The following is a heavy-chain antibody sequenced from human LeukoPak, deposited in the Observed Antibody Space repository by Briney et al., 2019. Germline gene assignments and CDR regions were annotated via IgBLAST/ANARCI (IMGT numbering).Heavy chain of an antibody. J-gene: IGHJ5*02. CDR2: SHYSGST. D-gene: IGHD2-8*01. V-gene: IGHV4-39*01. CDR3: ARSSRLYCTNGVCGGSFDP. CDR1: GGSISSSSYY. Sequence: SETLSLTCTVSGGSISSSSYYWGWIRQPPGKGLECIGSSHYSGSTYYNPSLKSRVTISVDTSKNQFPLKLSSVTAADTAGYCCARSSRLYCTNGVCGGSFDPWGKGTLVTVSS.